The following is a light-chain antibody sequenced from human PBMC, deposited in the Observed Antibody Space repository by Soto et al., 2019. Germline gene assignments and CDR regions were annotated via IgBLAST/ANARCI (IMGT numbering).Light chain of an antibody. CDR2: DAS. Sequence: EIVLTQSPATLSLSPGERATLSCRASQSVSSYLAWYQQKPGQAPRLLIYDASNRATGVPARLIGSGSGTDFTLTISSLEHEDFAVYYCQQRSNWPPITFGQGTRLEIK. CDR3: QQRSNWPPIT. CDR1: QSVSSY. J-gene: IGKJ5*01. V-gene: IGKV3-11*01.